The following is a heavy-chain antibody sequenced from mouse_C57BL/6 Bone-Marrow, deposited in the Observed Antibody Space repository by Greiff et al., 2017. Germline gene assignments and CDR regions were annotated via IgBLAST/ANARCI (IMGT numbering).Heavy chain of an antibody. Sequence: EVQGVESGGGLVKPGGSLKLSCAASGFTFSSYAMSWVRQTPEKRLEWVATISDGGSYSYYPDNVKGRFTISRDNAKNNLYLQMSHLKSEDTTMYYGASVRRGLGYAMDYWGQGTSVTVSS. V-gene: IGHV5-4*01. CDR1: GFTFSSYA. J-gene: IGHJ4*01. CDR2: ISDGGSYS. CDR3: ASVRRGLGYAMDY. D-gene: IGHD2-4*01.